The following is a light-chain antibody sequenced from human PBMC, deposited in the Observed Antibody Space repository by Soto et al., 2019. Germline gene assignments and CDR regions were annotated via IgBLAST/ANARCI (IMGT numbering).Light chain of an antibody. CDR3: QQYDSYSRT. Sequence: DIQMTQSPSTLSESVGDRVTITCRASQSISSWLAWYQQKPGKAPKLLIYKASSLESGVPSRFSGSGSGTEFTLTISSRQTDDFATYYCQQYDSYSRTFGQGTKVEVK. V-gene: IGKV1-5*03. CDR1: QSISSW. CDR2: KAS. J-gene: IGKJ1*01.